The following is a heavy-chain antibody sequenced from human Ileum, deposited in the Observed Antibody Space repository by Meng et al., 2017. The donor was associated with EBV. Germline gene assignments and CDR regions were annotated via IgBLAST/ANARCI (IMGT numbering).Heavy chain of an antibody. D-gene: IGHD3-22*01. J-gene: IGHJ4*02. CDR3: ARVDYDSSGYYPGD. CDR2: ISSSSSYM. V-gene: IGHV3-21*01. Sequence: EVQLVESGGGLVKPGGALRLPCAASGFTFGSYNMNWVRQAPGKGLEWVSSISSSSSYMYYADSLKGRFTISRDNAKNSLFLQMTSPRAEDTAVYYCARVDYDSSGYYPGDWGQGTLVTVAS. CDR1: GFTFGSYN.